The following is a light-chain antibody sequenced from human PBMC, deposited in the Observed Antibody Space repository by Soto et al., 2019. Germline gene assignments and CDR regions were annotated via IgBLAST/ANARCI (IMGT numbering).Light chain of an antibody. CDR1: QDISNY. V-gene: IGKV1-33*01. Sequence: DIQMTQSPSSLSASVGDRVTITCQASQDISNYLNWYQQKPGKAPKLLIYDASNLETGVPSVFSGSGSGTDFTFNISSLQPEDIGTYYCQQYDNLPLTFGGGTKVEIK. CDR2: DAS. CDR3: QQYDNLPLT. J-gene: IGKJ4*01.